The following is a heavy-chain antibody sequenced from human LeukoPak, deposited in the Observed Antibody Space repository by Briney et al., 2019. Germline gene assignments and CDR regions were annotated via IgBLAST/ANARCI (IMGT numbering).Heavy chain of an antibody. CDR2: INHSGST. V-gene: IGHV4-34*01. Sequence: SETLSLTCAVYGGAFSGYYWSWIRQPPGKGLEWIGEINHSGSTNYNPSLKSRVTISVDTSKNQFSLKLSSVTAADTAVYYCARGRYYDSSGYYSDNAYYFDYWGQGTLVTVSS. J-gene: IGHJ4*02. CDR1: GGAFSGYY. D-gene: IGHD3-22*01. CDR3: ARGRYYDSSGYYSDNAYYFDY.